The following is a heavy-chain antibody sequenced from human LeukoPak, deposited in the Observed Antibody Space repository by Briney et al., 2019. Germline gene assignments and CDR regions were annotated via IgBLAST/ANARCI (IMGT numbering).Heavy chain of an antibody. Sequence: SETLSLTCAVYGGSFSAYYWNWIRQSPGKGLEWIGEINYGGSTKYNPSLKSQVTISVDTSKNQFSLNLSSVTAADTAVYYCARGFPAGSGSRGSHAFDIWGQGKMVTVSS. V-gene: IGHV4-34*01. D-gene: IGHD5-12*01. CDR1: GGSFSAYY. CDR3: ARGFPAGSGSRGSHAFDI. CDR2: INYGGST. J-gene: IGHJ3*02.